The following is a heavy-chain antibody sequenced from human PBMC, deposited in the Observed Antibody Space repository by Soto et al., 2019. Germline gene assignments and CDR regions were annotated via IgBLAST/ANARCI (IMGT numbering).Heavy chain of an antibody. Sequence: EVHLVETGGGLIQPGGSLRLSCAASGLSVSSSDMSWVRQASGKGLEWVSVIYSGGSTHDADSVKGRFTISRDNSKNMVHLPMNSLRVDDTAVYFCSTSSRNEYHFAMDAWGQGTTVIVSS. CDR2: IYSGGST. CDR3: STSSRNEYHFAMDA. V-gene: IGHV3-53*02. CDR1: GLSVSSSD. D-gene: IGHD6-6*01. J-gene: IGHJ6*02.